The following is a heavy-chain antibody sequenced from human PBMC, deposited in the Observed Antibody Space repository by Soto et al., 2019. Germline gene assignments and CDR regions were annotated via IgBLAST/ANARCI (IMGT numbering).Heavy chain of an antibody. J-gene: IGHJ4*02. Sequence: GGSLRLSCAASGFTFSSYTMNWVRQAPGKGLEWVSSISSSNSYIYYADSVNGRFTISRDNAKNSLYLQMNSLRAEDTAVYYCARSPMIRGLLTDYWGQGSLVTVSS. D-gene: IGHD3-10*01. CDR2: ISSSNSYI. CDR3: ARSPMIRGLLTDY. CDR1: GFTFSSYT. V-gene: IGHV3-21*01.